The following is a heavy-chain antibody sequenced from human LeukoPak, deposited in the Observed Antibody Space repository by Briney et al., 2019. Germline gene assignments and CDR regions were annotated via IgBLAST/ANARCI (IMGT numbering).Heavy chain of an antibody. CDR3: ARVVPCSGGSCYLVDY. CDR2: IYYSGST. V-gene: IGHV4-39*07. J-gene: IGHJ4*02. CDR1: GGSISSSSYY. Sequence: PSETLSLTCTVSGGSISSSSYYWGWIRQPPGKGLEWIGSIYYSGSTYYKPSLKSRVTISIDTSKNQFSLKLSSVTAADTAIYYCARVVPCSGGSCYLVDYWGQGTLVTVSS. D-gene: IGHD2-15*01.